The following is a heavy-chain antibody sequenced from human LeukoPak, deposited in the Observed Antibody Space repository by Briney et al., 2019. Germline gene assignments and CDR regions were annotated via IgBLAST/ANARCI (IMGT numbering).Heavy chain of an antibody. CDR1: GGSISNYY. CDR2: IYYSGNT. Sequence: SETLSLTCTVSGGSISNYYWNWIRQPPGKGLEWIGYIYYSGNTNYNPSLKSRVTISKDTSKNQFSLKMSAVTAADTAVYCCARVYGYGYYYMDVWGKGTTVAVSS. J-gene: IGHJ6*03. D-gene: IGHD5-18*01. CDR3: ARVYGYGYYYMDV. V-gene: IGHV4-59*01.